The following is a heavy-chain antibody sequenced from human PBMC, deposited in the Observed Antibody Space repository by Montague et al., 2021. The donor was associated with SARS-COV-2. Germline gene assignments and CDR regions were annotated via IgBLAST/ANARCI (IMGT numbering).Heavy chain of an antibody. CDR1: GFTFSSIW. V-gene: IGHV3-7*01. CDR2: IKPDESEK. CDR3: AKNGGAHGLDV. J-gene: IGHJ6*02. Sequence: SLRLSCAASGFTFSSIWMNWVRQAPGKGLEWVAHIKPDESEKNYXDSVKGRFSISRDNAKNSLYLQMGNLRAEDTAIYYCAKNGGAHGLDVWGQGTSVSVSS. D-gene: IGHD4-23*01.